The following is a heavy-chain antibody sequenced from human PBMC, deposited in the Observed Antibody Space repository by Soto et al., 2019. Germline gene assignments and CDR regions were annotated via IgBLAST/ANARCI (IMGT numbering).Heavy chain of an antibody. CDR1: GFTFSSYA. D-gene: IGHD2-15*01. V-gene: IGHV3-23*01. J-gene: IGHJ3*02. CDR2: ISGSGGST. CDR3: AKDLHIVVVVAATKEGAFDI. Sequence: EVQLLESGGGLVQPGGSLRLSCAASGFTFSSYAMSWVRQAPGKGLEWVSAISGSGGSTYYADSVKGRFTISRDNSKNPLYRQMNSLRAEDTAVYYCAKDLHIVVVVAATKEGAFDIWGQGTMVTVSS.